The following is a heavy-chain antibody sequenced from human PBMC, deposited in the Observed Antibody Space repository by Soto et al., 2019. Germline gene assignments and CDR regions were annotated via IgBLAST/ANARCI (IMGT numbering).Heavy chain of an antibody. D-gene: IGHD3-16*01. Sequence: GGSLRLSCAASGFTFSSYGMHWVRQAPGKGLEWVAVISYDGSNKYYADSVKGRFTISRDNSKNTLYLQMNSLRAEDTAVYYCAKWGSAAQTSDYWGQGTLVTVSS. CDR2: ISYDGSNK. V-gene: IGHV3-30*18. CDR3: AKWGSAAQTSDY. CDR1: GFTFSSYG. J-gene: IGHJ4*02.